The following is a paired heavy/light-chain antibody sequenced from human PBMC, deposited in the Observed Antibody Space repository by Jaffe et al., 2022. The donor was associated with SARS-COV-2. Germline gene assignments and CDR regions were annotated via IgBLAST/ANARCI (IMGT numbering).Light chain of an antibody. Sequence: ETVLTQSPATLSLSPGERATLSCRASQTVSTYLNWYQQKSGQAPRLLIYDASTRATDIPARFTGGGSGTDFTLTISSLEPEDSAVYYCQQRGNWPLTFGGGTKLEIK. CDR3: QQRGNWPLT. CDR2: DAS. V-gene: IGKV3-11*01. CDR1: QTVSTY. J-gene: IGKJ4*01.
Heavy chain of an antibody. CDR1: GFTFSGHV. J-gene: IGHJ3*02. Sequence: QLQLVDSGGGVVQPGRSLRLSCAASGFTFSGHVLHWVRQAPGKGLEWVSLIWYDGNTERYADSVKGRFAISRDSSTNTVFLQMNSLRVEDTAVYYCARDKGSSSWHAFDIWGQGTMVTVSS. D-gene: IGHD6-13*01. V-gene: IGHV3-33*01. CDR2: IWYDGNTE. CDR3: ARDKGSSSWHAFDI.